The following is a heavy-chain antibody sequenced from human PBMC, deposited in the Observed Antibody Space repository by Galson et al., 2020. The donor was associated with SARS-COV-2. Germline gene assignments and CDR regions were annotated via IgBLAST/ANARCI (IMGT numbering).Heavy chain of an antibody. CDR1: GGSFSGYY. V-gene: IGHV4-34*01. J-gene: IGHJ4*02. Sequence: SETLSLTCAVYGGSFSGYYWSWIRQPPGKGLEWIGEINHSGSTNYNPSLKSRVTISVDTSKNQFSLKLSSVTAADTAVYYCARGPDLRGPRGIGYYYRTSSYYFDYWGQGTLVTVSS. D-gene: IGHD3-22*01. CDR3: ARGPDLRGPRGIGYYYRTSSYYFDY. CDR2: INHSGST.